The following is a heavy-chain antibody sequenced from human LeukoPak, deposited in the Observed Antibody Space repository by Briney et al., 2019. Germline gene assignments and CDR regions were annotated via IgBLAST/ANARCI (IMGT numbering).Heavy chain of an antibody. CDR3: ARGRKPRGAAREYYFDY. V-gene: IGHV4-34*01. CDR1: GGSFSGYY. J-gene: IGHJ4*02. CDR2: INHSGST. D-gene: IGHD6-6*01. Sequence: SETLSLTCAVYGGSFSGYYWSWIRQPPGKGLEWIGEINHSGSTNYNPSLKSRVTISVDTSKNQFSLKLSSVTAADTAVYYCARGRKPRGAAREYYFDYWGQGTLVTVSS.